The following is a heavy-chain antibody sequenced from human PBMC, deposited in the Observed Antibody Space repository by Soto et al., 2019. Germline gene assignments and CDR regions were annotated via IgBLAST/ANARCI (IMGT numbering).Heavy chain of an antibody. D-gene: IGHD3-22*01. CDR2: ISSSGRT. CDR3: ARSTPMTVGDAFDI. CDR1: GFNVSNHY. Sequence: EVQLVESGGGLVQRGGSLRLSCAASGFNVSNHYLSWVRQAPGRGLEWVSLISSSGRTFAAESAKDRFIISRDNSKNTLYLQMISLGAEDTAVYYCARSTPMTVGDAFDIWGQGTMVTVSS. V-gene: IGHV3-66*01. J-gene: IGHJ3*02.